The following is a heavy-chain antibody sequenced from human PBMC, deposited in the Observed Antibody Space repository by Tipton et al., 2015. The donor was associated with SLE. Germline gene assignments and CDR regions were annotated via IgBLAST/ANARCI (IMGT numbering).Heavy chain of an antibody. CDR3: ARHLEGYSSSSFDY. D-gene: IGHD6-13*01. J-gene: IGHJ4*02. CDR1: GGSFSGYY. V-gene: IGHV4-34*01. CDR2: INHSGST. Sequence: TLSLTCAVYGGSFSGYYWSWIRQPPGKGLEWIGEINHSGSTNYNPSLKSRVTISVDTSKNQFSLKLSSVTAADTAVYYCARHLEGYSSSSFDYWGQGTLVTVSS.